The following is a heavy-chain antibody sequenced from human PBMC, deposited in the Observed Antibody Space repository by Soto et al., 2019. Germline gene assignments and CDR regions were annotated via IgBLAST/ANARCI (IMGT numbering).Heavy chain of an antibody. CDR2: IYPGDSDT. D-gene: IGHD4-4*01. V-gene: IGHV5-51*01. CDR3: ASLFVLQTYV. J-gene: IGHJ6*02. CDR1: GYRVNSYW. Sequence: LKPSGKGSGYRVNSYWIGWVRQMPGRGLEWMGIIYPGDSDTRYSPSFQGQVTISADKSISTAYLQWSRLKASDTAREDCASLFVLQTYVCAQGTKVTVCS.